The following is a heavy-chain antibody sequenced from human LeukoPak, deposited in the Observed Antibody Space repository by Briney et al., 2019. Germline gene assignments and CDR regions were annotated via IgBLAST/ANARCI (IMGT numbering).Heavy chain of an antibody. CDR1: GYTFTSYG. Sequence: ASVNLSCKAAGYTFTSYGISWVRQAPGQGLEWMGWISAYSGNTNFAQNLQGRVTMTTDTSTSTDYMELRSLRTDDKAVYYCARSSDIYDYVWGSYLNYWGQGTLVTVSS. CDR3: ARSSDIYDYVWGSYLNY. V-gene: IGHV1-18*01. D-gene: IGHD3-16*02. CDR2: ISAYSGNT. J-gene: IGHJ4*02.